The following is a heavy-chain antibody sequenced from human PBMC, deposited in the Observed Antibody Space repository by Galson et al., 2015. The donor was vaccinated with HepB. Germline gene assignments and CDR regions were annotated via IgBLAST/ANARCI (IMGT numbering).Heavy chain of an antibody. J-gene: IGHJ4*02. CDR3: AREDRRYYDFWSGHIPRGFDY. D-gene: IGHD3-3*01. V-gene: IGHV3-33*01. Sequence: SLRLSCAASGFTFSSYGMHWVRQAPGKGLEWVAVIWYDGSNKYYADSVKGRFTISRDNSKNTLYLQMNSLRAEDTAVYYCAREDRRYYDFWSGHIPRGFDYWGQGTLVTVSS. CDR1: GFTFSSYG. CDR2: IWYDGSNK.